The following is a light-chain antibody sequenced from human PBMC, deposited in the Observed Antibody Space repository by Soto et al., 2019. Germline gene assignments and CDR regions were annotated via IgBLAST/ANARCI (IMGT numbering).Light chain of an antibody. V-gene: IGKV3-20*01. CDR3: QQYGSSRWT. CDR1: QSVSSSY. J-gene: IGKJ1*01. Sequence: EIVLTQSPGTLSLSPGERTTLSCRASQSVSSSYLAWYQQKPGQAPRLLIYAASSRATGIPDRFSRSGSGTDFTLTISRLEPEGFAVYYCQQYGSSRWTFGQGTKVEIK. CDR2: AAS.